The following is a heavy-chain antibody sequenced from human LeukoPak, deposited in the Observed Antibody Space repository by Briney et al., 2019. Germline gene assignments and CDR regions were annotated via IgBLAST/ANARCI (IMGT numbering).Heavy chain of an antibody. CDR1: GFTFSSYA. CDR2: ISWNSGSI. CDR3: AKDVAAAGFDY. D-gene: IGHD6-13*01. V-gene: IGHV3-9*01. J-gene: IGHJ4*02. Sequence: GGSLRLSCAASGFTFSSYAMHWVRQAPGKGLEWVSGISWNSGSIGYADSVKGRFTISRDNAKNSLYLQMNSLRAEDTALYYCAKDVAAAGFDYWGQGTLITVSS.